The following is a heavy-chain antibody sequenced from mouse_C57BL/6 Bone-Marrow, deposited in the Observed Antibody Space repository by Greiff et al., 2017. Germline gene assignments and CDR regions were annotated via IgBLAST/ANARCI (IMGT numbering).Heavy chain of an antibody. CDR3: ARHDTITTVVATVYYYAMDY. J-gene: IGHJ4*01. D-gene: IGHD1-1*01. CDR1: GFTFSSYG. Sequence: EVHLVESGGDLVKPGGSLKLSCAASGFTFSSYGMSWVRQTPDKRLEWVATISSGGSYTYYPDSVKGRFTISRDNAKNTLYLQMSSLKSEDTAMYYCARHDTITTVVATVYYYAMDYWGQGTSVTVSS. V-gene: IGHV5-6*01. CDR2: ISSGGSYT.